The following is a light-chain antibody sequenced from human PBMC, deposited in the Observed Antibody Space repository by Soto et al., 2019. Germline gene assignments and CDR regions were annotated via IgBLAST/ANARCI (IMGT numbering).Light chain of an antibody. CDR3: SSYTSRNTVV. J-gene: IGLJ2*01. CDR1: SSDIGGYND. V-gene: IGLV2-14*03. Sequence: QSVLTQPASVSGSPGQWITISCTGTSSDIGGYNDVSWHQQHPGKAPQLMIFDVSDRPSGLSNRFSGSKSGNTASLTISRLQAEEEADYYCSSYTSRNTVVFGGGTKLTVL. CDR2: DVS.